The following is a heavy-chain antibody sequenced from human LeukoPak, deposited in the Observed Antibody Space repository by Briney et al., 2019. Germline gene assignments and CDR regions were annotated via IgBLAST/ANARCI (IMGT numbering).Heavy chain of an antibody. V-gene: IGHV4-31*03. CDR1: GGSISSGGYY. D-gene: IGHD5-24*01. J-gene: IGHJ4*02. Sequence: SETLSLTCTVSGGSISSGGYYWSWIRQHPGKGLEWIGYIYYSGSTYYNSSLKSRVTISVDTSKNQFSLKLSSVTAADTAVYYCARQNGMATMEIDYWGQGTLVTVSS. CDR3: ARQNGMATMEIDY. CDR2: IYYSGST.